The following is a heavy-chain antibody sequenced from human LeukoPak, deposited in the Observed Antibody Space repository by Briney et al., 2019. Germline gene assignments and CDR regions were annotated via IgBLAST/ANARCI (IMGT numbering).Heavy chain of an antibody. D-gene: IGHD6-13*01. J-gene: IGHJ4*02. V-gene: IGHV1-3*01. CDR2: INAGNGNT. CDR1: GYTFTSYA. Sequence: ASVKVSCKASGYTFTSYAMHWVRQAPGQRLEWMGWINAGNGNTKYSQKFQGRVTITRDTSASTAYMELSSLRSEDTAVYYCARLPAIAAAGFPFDHWGQGTLVTVSS. CDR3: ARLPAIAAAGFPFDH.